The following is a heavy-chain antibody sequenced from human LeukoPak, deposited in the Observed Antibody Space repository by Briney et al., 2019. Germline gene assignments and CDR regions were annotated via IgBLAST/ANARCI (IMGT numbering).Heavy chain of an antibody. J-gene: IGHJ6*02. CDR3: ARDLNYDFWSGYYYYYGMDV. Sequence: ASVKVSCKASGYTFTSYYMHWARQAPGQGLEWMGLINPSGGSTSYAQKFQGRVTMTGDTSTSTVYMELSSLRSEDTAVYYCARDLNYDFWSGYYYYYGMDVWGQGTTVTVSS. CDR1: GYTFTSYY. D-gene: IGHD3-3*01. V-gene: IGHV1-46*01. CDR2: INPSGGST.